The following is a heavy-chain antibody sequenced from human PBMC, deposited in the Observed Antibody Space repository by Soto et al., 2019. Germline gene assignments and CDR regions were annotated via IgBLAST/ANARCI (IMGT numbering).Heavy chain of an antibody. D-gene: IGHD3-10*01. V-gene: IGHV1-18*01. Sequence: QVQLVQSGAEVKKPGASVKVSCKGSGYTFTSYGISWVRQAPGQGLEWMGWISAYNGNTKYAQKLQGRXTXTXNTSTSTAYMELRSLRSDDTAVYYCARPYGPGEFDPWGQGTLVTVSS. CDR1: GYTFTSYG. J-gene: IGHJ5*02. CDR2: ISAYNGNT. CDR3: ARPYGPGEFDP.